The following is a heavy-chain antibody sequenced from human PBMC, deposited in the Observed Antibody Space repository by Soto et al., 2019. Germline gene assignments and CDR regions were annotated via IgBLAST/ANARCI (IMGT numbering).Heavy chain of an antibody. J-gene: IGHJ4*02. D-gene: IGHD3-10*01. V-gene: IGHV4-39*01. CDR2: IYYSGST. CDR1: GGSISSSSYY. CDR3: ASISNYDVSGSPRCYFDY. Sequence: QLQLQESGPGLVKPSETLSLACTVSGGSISSSSYYWGWIRQPPGTGLEWIGSIYYSGSTYYTPSVQSRVTISGDPSKHQVSLKLSSVTAADTAVYYCASISNYDVSGSPRCYFDYWGQGTLVTVSS.